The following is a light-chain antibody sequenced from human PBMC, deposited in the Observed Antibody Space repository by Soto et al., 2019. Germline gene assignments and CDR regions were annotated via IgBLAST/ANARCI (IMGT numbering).Light chain of an antibody. Sequence: QSALTQPASVSGSPGQSITISCTGTSSDVGSYNFVSWYQQHPGEAPKLMIYEGNKRPSGVSNRFSGSKSGNTASLTVSGLQAEDEADYYCCSYAGSNIEVFGGWTKLTVL. J-gene: IGLJ2*01. CDR3: CSYAGSNIEV. CDR1: SSDVGSYNF. V-gene: IGLV2-23*01. CDR2: EGN.